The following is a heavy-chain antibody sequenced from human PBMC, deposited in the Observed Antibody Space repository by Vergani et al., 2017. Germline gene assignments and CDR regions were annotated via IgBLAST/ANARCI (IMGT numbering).Heavy chain of an antibody. V-gene: IGHV1-46*01. CDR3: ARDGKRDEIILRYFDWLLGEFDY. CDR2: INPSGGST. J-gene: IGHJ4*02. D-gene: IGHD3-9*01. Sequence: QVQLVQSGAEVKKPGASVKVSCKASGYTFTSYYMHWVRQAPGQGLEWMGIINPSGGSTSYAQKFQGRVTMTRDTSTSTVYMELSSLRSEDTAVYYCARDGKRDEIILRYFDWLLGEFDYWGQGTLVTVSS. CDR1: GYTFTSYY.